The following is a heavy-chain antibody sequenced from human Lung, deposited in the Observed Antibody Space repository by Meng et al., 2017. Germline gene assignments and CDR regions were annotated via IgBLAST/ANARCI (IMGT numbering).Heavy chain of an antibody. Sequence: RQQWGAGLLKPSETRSLTCVVSGGSFSDYYWSWIRQPPGKGLEWIGEINHSGSTNYNPSLESRATISVDTSQNNLSLKLSSVTAADSAVYYCARGPTTMAHDFDYWGQGTLVTVSS. V-gene: IGHV4-34*01. CDR3: ARGPTTMAHDFDY. J-gene: IGHJ4*02. D-gene: IGHD4-11*01. CDR2: INHSGST. CDR1: GGSFSDYY.